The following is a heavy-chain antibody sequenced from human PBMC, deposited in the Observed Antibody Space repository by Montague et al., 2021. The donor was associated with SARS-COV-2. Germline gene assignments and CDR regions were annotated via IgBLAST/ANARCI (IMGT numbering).Heavy chain of an antibody. D-gene: IGHD3-16*02. CDR2: IFYSGTT. CDR3: ARHATFGGVVVALDY. J-gene: IGHJ4*02. V-gene: IGHV4-39*01. CDR1: GASISSSENS. Sequence: SEILSLTCTVSGASISSSENSWGWIRQSPGKGLEWFGSIFYSGTTYFNPSLRRRIAISVDTSKNQFSLKVTSVTAADTAVYYCARHATFGGVVVALDYWGQGHLVSVSS.